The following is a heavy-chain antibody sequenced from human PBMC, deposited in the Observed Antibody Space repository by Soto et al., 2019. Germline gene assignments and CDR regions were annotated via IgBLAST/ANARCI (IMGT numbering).Heavy chain of an antibody. V-gene: IGHV3-30*18. CDR3: AKDVLGYCSGGSCGAIDY. CDR1: GFTFSSYG. CDR2: ISYDGSNK. Sequence: PGGSLRLSCAASGFTFSSYGMHWVRQAPGKGLEWVAVISYDGSNKYYADSVKGRFTISRDNSKNTLYLQMNSLRAEDTAVYYCAKDVLGYCSGGSCGAIDYWGQGTLVTVSS. D-gene: IGHD2-15*01. J-gene: IGHJ4*02.